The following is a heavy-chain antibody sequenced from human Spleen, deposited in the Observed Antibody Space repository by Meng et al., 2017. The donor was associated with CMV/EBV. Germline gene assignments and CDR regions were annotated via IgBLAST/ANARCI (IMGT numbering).Heavy chain of an antibody. CDR3: ARDGYSYGTTDY. CDR2: IKQDGSEK. Sequence: GESLKISCAASGFTFSSYSMNWVRQAPGKGLEWVANIKQDGSEKYYVDSVKGRFTISRDNAKNSLYLQMNSLRAEDTAVYYCARDGYSYGTTDYWGQGTLVTVSS. J-gene: IGHJ4*02. CDR1: GFTFSSYS. D-gene: IGHD5-18*01. V-gene: IGHV3-7*01.